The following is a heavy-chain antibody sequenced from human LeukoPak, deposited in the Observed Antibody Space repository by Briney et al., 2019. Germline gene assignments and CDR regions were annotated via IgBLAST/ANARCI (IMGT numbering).Heavy chain of an antibody. V-gene: IGHV3-7*01. CDR2: IKEDGTQK. CDR1: GFTFNKFW. CDR3: ARGGYYYDAYDSVDY. J-gene: IGHJ4*02. Sequence: GALRLSCSASGFTFNKFWMSWVRQAPGKGPGMVANIKEDGTQKYYVDSVRGRFTTSRDNAKNSLFLQLTSLRAEDTGFYYCARGGYYYDAYDSVDYWGQGTLVTVSS. D-gene: IGHD3-22*01.